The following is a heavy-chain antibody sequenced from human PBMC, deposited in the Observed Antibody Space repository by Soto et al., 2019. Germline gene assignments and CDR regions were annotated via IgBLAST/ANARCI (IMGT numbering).Heavy chain of an antibody. V-gene: IGHV4-34*01. J-gene: IGHJ4*02. CDR1: GGSFSGYY. CDR2: INHSGST. D-gene: IGHD3-9*01. CDR3: ARGSLTGRDMDY. Sequence: PSETLSLTCAVYGGSFSGYYWSWIRQPPGKGLEWIGEINHSGSTNYNPSLKSRVTISVDTSKNQFSLKLSSVTAADTAVYYCARGSLTGRDMDYWGQGTLVTVSS.